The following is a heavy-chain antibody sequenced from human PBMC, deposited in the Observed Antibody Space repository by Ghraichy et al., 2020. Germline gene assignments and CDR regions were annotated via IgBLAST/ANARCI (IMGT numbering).Heavy chain of an antibody. J-gene: IGHJ6*02. D-gene: IGHD2-15*01. V-gene: IGHV1-69*13. CDR2: IIPTFDTT. Sequence: SVKVSCKASGGTFSRYAISWVRQAPGQGLEWMGGIIPTFDTTNYAQKFQGRVTITADESTSTAYMELSSLRSEDTAVYYCARDRTVEIVVVVAANYAMDVWGQGTTVTVSS. CDR3: ARDRTVEIVVVVAANYAMDV. CDR1: GGTFSRYA.